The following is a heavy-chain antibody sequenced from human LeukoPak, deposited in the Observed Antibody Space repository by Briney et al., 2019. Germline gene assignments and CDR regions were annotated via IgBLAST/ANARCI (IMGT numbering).Heavy chain of an antibody. CDR2: IYYGGST. Sequence: SETLSLTCTVSGGAVNNYYWNWIRQPPGKGLDWIGYIYYGGSTNYNPSLKSRVTISVDKSKNQFSLKLSSVTAADTAVYYCASGSYYDFDYWGQGTLVTVST. D-gene: IGHD1-26*01. CDR3: ASGSYYDFDY. J-gene: IGHJ4*02. V-gene: IGHV4-59*02. CDR1: GGAVNNYY.